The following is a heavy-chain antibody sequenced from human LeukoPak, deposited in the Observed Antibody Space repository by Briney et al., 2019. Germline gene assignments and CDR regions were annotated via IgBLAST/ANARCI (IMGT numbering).Heavy chain of an antibody. Sequence: SGTLSLTCVVSGASVSTNNWWKWVRQAPGKGLEWIGEVYHSGLTNYSPSLKSRVSMSIDKSKNIFSLNLTSVTAADTAVYYCARGYCTGGNCYSFGYWGQGTLVIVSS. CDR2: VYHSGLT. CDR3: ARGYCTGGNCYSFGY. CDR1: GASVSTNNW. V-gene: IGHV4-4*02. D-gene: IGHD2-8*02. J-gene: IGHJ4*02.